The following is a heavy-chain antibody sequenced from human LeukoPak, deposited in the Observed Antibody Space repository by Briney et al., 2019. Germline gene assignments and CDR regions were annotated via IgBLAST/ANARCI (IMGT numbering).Heavy chain of an antibody. J-gene: IGHJ4*02. CDR2: IYHTGST. CDR3: AREMVRGVIFDY. Sequence: SETLSLTCTVSGYSISSGYYWGWIRQPPGKGLEWIGNIYHTGSTYYNPSLQSRVTISVDTSKNHFSLKLSSVTAADTAVYYCAREMVRGVIFDYWGQGTLVTVSS. D-gene: IGHD3-10*01. V-gene: IGHV4-38-2*02. CDR1: GYSISSGYY.